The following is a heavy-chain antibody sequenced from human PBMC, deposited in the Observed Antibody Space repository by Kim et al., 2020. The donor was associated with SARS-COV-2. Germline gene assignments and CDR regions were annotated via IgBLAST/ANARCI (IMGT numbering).Heavy chain of an antibody. J-gene: IGHJ4*02. Sequence: GRSLRLSCAASGFTFRNYAMNWVRQAPGKGLEWVSGVNANGVTTNYADSVKGRFTISRDNSKNTLYLQMDSLRAEDTAVYFCAKQIETASFDYWGQGTLVTVSS. CDR1: GFTFRNYA. D-gene: IGHD5-18*01. CDR2: VNANGVTT. CDR3: AKQIETASFDY. V-gene: IGHV3-23*01.